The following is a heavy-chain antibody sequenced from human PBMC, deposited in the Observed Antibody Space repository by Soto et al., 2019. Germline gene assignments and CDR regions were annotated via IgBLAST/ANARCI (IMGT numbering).Heavy chain of an antibody. Sequence: QVQLQQWGAGLLKPSETLSLTCAVYGGSFSGYYWSWIRQPPGKGLEWIGEINHSGSTNYNPSLKXRXTXXVDTSKNQFSLKLSSVTAADTAVYYCASLYGDYSSWGQGTLVTVSS. CDR3: ASLYGDYSS. CDR1: GGSFSGYY. J-gene: IGHJ5*02. D-gene: IGHD4-17*01. CDR2: INHSGST. V-gene: IGHV4-34*01.